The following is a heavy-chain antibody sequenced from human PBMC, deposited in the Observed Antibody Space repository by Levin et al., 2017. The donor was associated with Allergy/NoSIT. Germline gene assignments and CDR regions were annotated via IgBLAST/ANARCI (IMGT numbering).Heavy chain of an antibody. CDR2: IKQDGSEK. CDR3: ARDCAESYYCGSGSYRACYCYDMDV. CDR1: GFTFSSYW. V-gene: IGHV3-7*04. D-gene: IGHD3-10*01. J-gene: IGHJ6*02. Sequence: GGSLRLSCAASGFTFSSYWMSWVRQAPGKGLEWVANIKQDGSEKYYVDSVKGRFTISRDNAKNSLYLQMNSLRAEDTAVYYCARDCAESYYCGSGSYRACYCYDMDVWGQGTTVTVSS.